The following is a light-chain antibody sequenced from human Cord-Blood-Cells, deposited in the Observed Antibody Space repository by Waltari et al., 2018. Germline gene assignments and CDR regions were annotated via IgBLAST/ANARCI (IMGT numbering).Light chain of an antibody. CDR2: SNN. CDR3: AAWDDSLNGVV. V-gene: IGLV1-44*01. J-gene: IGLJ2*01. Sequence: QSVLTQPPSASGTPGQRVTISCSGSSSNIGSNTVNWYQQLPGTAPKLLIYSNNQRPSGVPVPFSGSKSGTSASLAIRGLHSEDEADYYCAAWDDSLNGVVFCGWTKLTVL. CDR1: SSNIGSNT.